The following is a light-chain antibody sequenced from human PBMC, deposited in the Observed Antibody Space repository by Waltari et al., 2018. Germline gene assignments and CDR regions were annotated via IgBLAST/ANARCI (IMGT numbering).Light chain of an antibody. J-gene: IGKJ5*01. Sequence: IQMTQSPSSLSASVGDRVTTTWRASQDISSYLAWFQQKPGRAPRSLIYAASRLESGAPSRFSGSGSGTDFTLTITGLQPEDFATYYCQQYLSYPITFGQGTRLELK. CDR2: AAS. CDR3: QQYLSYPIT. CDR1: QDISSY. V-gene: IGKV1-16*01.